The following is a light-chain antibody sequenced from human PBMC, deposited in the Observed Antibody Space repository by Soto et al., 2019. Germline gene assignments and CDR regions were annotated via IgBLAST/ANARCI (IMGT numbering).Light chain of an antibody. J-gene: IGKJ1*01. V-gene: IGKV3-20*01. CDR1: QSITSTY. CDR2: GVS. CDR3: QQYGSSLPWT. Sequence: EIVLTQSPGTLSLSPGERATLSCRASQSITSTYLAWYQQKPGQAPRPLIYGVSSRATDIPDRFSGSGSGTDFTLTISRLEPEDFAVYYCQQYGSSLPWTFGQGTKVEI.